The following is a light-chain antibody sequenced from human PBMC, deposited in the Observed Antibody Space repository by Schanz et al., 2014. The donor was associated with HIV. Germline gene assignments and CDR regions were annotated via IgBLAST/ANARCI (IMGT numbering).Light chain of an antibody. CDR2: KAS. V-gene: IGKV1-5*03. CDR1: QSISSW. J-gene: IGKJ1*01. Sequence: IQMTQSPSTLSASVGDRVTITCRASQSISSWLAWYQQKPGKAPKLLIYKASSLETGVPSRFSGSGSGTEFTLTISSLQPDDFATYYCQQYNSYPLTFGQGTKVAIK. CDR3: QQYNSYPLT.